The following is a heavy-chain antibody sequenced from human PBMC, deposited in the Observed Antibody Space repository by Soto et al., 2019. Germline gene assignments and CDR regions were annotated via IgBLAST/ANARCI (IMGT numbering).Heavy chain of an antibody. V-gene: IGHV3-30*01. CDR3: ARDWALGGGSFFWNVDL. Sequence: QVQLVESGGGVVQPGRSLRLSCAASGFSLHTYAMHWVRQAPGKGLEWLAVISYDGSAKYSADSVRGRFTISRDNSKNTLDVQMNSLRVEDTAVYYGARDWALGGGSFFWNVDLWGRGTVVTVSS. J-gene: IGHJ2*01. CDR1: GFSLHTYA. D-gene: IGHD1-26*01. CDR2: ISYDGSAK.